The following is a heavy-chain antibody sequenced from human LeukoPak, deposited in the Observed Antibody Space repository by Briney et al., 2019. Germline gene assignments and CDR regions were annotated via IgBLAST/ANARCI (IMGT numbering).Heavy chain of an antibody. Sequence: NASETLSLTCTVSGGSISSSSYYWSWIRQPPGKGLEWIGSIYYSGSTYYNPSLKSRVTISVDTSKNQFSLKLSSVTAADTAVYYCALVPAAIPYFDYWGQGTLVTVSS. CDR1: GGSISSSSYY. CDR2: IYYSGST. D-gene: IGHD2-2*02. J-gene: IGHJ4*02. CDR3: ALVPAAIPYFDY. V-gene: IGHV4-39*01.